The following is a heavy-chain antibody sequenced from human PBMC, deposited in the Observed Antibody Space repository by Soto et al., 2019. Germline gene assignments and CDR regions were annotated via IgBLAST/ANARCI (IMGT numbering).Heavy chain of an antibody. D-gene: IGHD2-15*01. J-gene: IGHJ6*02. CDR2: INAGNGNT. CDR1: GYTFTSYA. CDR3: ARGSPLRCSGGSCYGYYYYYYGMDV. Sequence: ASVKVSCKASGYTFTSYAMHWVRQPPGQRLEWMGWINAGNGNTKYSQKFQGRVTITRDTSASTAYMELSSLRSEDTAVYYCARGSPLRCSGGSCYGYYYYYYGMDVWGQGTTVTVSS. V-gene: IGHV1-3*01.